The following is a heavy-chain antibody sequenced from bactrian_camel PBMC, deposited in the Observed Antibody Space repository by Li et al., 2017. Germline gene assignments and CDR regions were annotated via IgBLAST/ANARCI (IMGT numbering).Heavy chain of an antibody. J-gene: IGHJ4*01. V-gene: IGHV3S1*01. CDR1: GLKLPNLC. Sequence: HVQLVESGGGLVQPGGSLRLSCVVSGLKLPNLCMGWIRQAPGQERERVAILGADGSTDYADSVKGRFTIFKDRAENTLHLRMINLKPEDTAIYYCAATSFRWRGACRSLSPNEYSFWGQGTQVTVS. D-gene: IGHD1*01. CDR2: ILGADGST. CDR3: AATSFRWRGACRSLSPNEYSF.